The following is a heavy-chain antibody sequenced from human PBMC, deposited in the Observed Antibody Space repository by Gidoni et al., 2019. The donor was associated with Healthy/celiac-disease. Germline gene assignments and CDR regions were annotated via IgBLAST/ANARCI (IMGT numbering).Heavy chain of an antibody. CDR3: TPHVLRYFDCFNLGMDV. Sequence: EVQLVESGGRVVKPGGSLRLSCAAAVFTCSNAWTRWVRQATGKGLEWVGRIKSKTDGRPTDYAAPVKGRFTISSDESKNPLSLQMNSLNTEYTAVYFCTPHVLRYFDCFNLGMDVWGQGTTVTVSS. J-gene: IGHJ6*02. CDR1: VFTCSNAW. V-gene: IGHV3-15*01. CDR2: IKSKTDGRPT. D-gene: IGHD3-9*01.